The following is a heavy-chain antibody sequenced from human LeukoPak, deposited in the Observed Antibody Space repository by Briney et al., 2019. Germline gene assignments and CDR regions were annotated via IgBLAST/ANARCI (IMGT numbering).Heavy chain of an antibody. CDR3: ASIGRSGWYFDY. V-gene: IGHV3-53*01. CDR2: LYSGGET. J-gene: IGHJ4*02. Sequence: QPGGSLRLSCAASGFTFSSYWMSWVRQAPGKGLEWVSVLYSGGETYYADSVKGRFTISRDNSKNTLYLLMNSLRAEDTAVYYCASIGRSGWYFDYWGQGTLVTVSS. D-gene: IGHD6-19*01. CDR1: GFTFSSYW.